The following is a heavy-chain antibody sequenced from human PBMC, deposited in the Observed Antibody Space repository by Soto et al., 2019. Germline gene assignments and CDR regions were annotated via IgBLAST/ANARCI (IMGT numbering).Heavy chain of an antibody. V-gene: IGHV3-7*01. CDR2: IKQDGSEK. CDR1: GFTFSSYW. CDR3: ARELRFLDQILGGFGELLSDQGDY. D-gene: IGHD3-10*01. J-gene: IGHJ4*02. Sequence: GGSLRLSCAASGFTFSSYWMSWVRQAPGKGLEWVANIKQDGSEKYYVDSVKGRFTISRDNAKNSLYLQMNSLRAEDTAVYYCARELRFLDQILGGFGELLSDQGDYWGQGTLVTVSS.